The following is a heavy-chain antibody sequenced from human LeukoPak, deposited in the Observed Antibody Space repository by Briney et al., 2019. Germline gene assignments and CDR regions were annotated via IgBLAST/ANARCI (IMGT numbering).Heavy chain of an antibody. CDR3: AKDIGYYYDSSGYYYYFDY. D-gene: IGHD3-22*01. J-gene: IGHJ4*02. Sequence: GGSLRLSCAASGFTFSSYAMSWVRQAPGKGLEWVSAISGSGGSTYYADSVKGRFTISRDNSKNTLYLQMNSLRAEDTAVYYCAKDIGYYYDSSGYYYYFDYWGQGTPVTVSS. V-gene: IGHV3-23*01. CDR1: GFTFSSYA. CDR2: ISGSGGST.